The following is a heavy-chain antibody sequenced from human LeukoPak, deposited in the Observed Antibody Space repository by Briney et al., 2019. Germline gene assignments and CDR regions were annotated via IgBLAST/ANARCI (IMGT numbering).Heavy chain of an antibody. CDR2: IYYSGST. Sequence: SETLSLTCTVSGGSISSYYWSWIRQPPGKGLEWTGYIYYSGSTNYNPSLKSRVTISVDTSKNQFSLKLSSVTAADTAVYYCARSTPEYSSSWYGGRPYYYYYYGMDVWGQGTTVTVSS. V-gene: IGHV4-59*01. CDR3: ARSTPEYSSSWYGGRPYYYYYYGMDV. J-gene: IGHJ6*02. D-gene: IGHD6-13*01. CDR1: GGSISSYY.